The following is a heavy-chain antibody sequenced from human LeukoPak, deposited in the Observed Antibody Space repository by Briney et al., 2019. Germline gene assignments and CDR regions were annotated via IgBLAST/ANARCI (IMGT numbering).Heavy chain of an antibody. J-gene: IGHJ4*02. Sequence: SQTLSLTCAVSGGSISSYGYSWSWIRQPPGKALEWIGYIYHSGSTYYNPSLQSRVTISVDRSRNQFSLKLSSVTAADTAVFYCARGSGGANYFDYWGQGALVTVSS. CDR2: IYHSGST. D-gene: IGHD3-10*01. V-gene: IGHV4-30-2*01. CDR3: ARGSGGANYFDY. CDR1: GGSISSYGYS.